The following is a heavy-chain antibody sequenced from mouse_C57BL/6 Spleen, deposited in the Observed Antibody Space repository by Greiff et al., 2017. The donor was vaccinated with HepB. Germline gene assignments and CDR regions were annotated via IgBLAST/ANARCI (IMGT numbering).Heavy chain of an antibody. CDR2: IYPRSGNT. CDR1: GYTFTSYG. J-gene: IGHJ2*01. V-gene: IGHV1-81*01. CDR3: ARWTDCFDY. Sequence: QVQLQQSGAELARPGASVKLSCKASGYTFTSYGISWVKQRPVQGLEWIGEIYPRSGNTYYNEKFKGKATLTADKSSSTAYMELRSLTSEDSAVYFCARWTDCFDYWGQGTTLTVSS.